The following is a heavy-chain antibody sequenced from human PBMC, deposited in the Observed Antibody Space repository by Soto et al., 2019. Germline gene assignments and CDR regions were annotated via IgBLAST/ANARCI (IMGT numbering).Heavy chain of an antibody. CDR1: GGSISSSNW. D-gene: IGHD2-21*02. J-gene: IGHJ4*02. CDR2: IYHSGST. CDR3: ARRFMVTGFDY. V-gene: IGHV4-4*02. Sequence: QVQLQESGPGLVKPSGTLSLTCAVSGGSISSSNWWSWVRQPPGKGLEWIGEIYHSGSTNYNSSLKSRVTISVDKSTNQFSLNLRSVTAADTAVYYCARRFMVTGFDYWGRGTLVTVSS.